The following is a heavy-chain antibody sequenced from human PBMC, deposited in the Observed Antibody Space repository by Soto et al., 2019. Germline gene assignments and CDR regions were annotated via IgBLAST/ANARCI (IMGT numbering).Heavy chain of an antibody. CDR1: GYTFPSST. Sequence: QVQLVQSGAEVKKPGASVKVSCKASGYTFPSSTISWLRQAPGQGLERMGWIKAYSGNTNYAQKLPGRVTMTTDTSTNTAYMELGSLTSDDTAMYYWAIADYGGDDYWGQGTLVTVSS. D-gene: IGHD4-17*01. V-gene: IGHV1-18*01. J-gene: IGHJ4*02. CDR2: IKAYSGNT. CDR3: AIADYGGDDY.